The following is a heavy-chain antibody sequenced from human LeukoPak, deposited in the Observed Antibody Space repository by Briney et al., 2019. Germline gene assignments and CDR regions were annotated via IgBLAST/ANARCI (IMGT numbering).Heavy chain of an antibody. V-gene: IGHV4-4*07. J-gene: IGHJ5*02. CDR2: IYTSGST. CDR1: GGSISGYY. CDR3: ARVPAAMGAWFDP. Sequence: PSETLSLTCNVSGGSISGYYWSWIRQPAGKGLEWIGRIYTSGSTNYNPSLKSRVTMSVDTSKNQFSLKLSSVTAADTAVYYCARVPAAMGAWFDPWGQGTLVTVSS. D-gene: IGHD2-2*01.